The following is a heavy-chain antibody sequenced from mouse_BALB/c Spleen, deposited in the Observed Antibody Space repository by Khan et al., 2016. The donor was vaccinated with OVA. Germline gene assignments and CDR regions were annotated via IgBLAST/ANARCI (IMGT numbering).Heavy chain of an antibody. Sequence: QVQLLQSGAELVRPGVSVKISCKGSGYTFTDFSIHWVKQSPAKSLEWIGVVSTYYGDATYNQNFKGKATMTVDKTSSTAYMELDRLTSEDSAIYYWGRGGGEDSFAYWGQGTLVTVSA. CDR2: VSTYYGDA. J-gene: IGHJ3*01. V-gene: IGHV1S137*01. D-gene: IGHD2-12*01. CDR3: GRGGGEDSFAY. CDR1: GYTFTDFS.